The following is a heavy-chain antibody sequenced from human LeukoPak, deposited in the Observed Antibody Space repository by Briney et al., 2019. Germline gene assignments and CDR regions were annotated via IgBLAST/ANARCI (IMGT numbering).Heavy chain of an antibody. D-gene: IGHD3-9*01. CDR3: ARAREYFDWYKRSGDAFDI. CDR2: IKQDGSEK. CDR1: GFTFDDYW. V-gene: IGHV3-7*01. J-gene: IGHJ3*02. Sequence: GGSLRLSCGASGFTFDDYWMSWVRQAPGKGLEWVANIKQDGSEKYYVDSVKGRFTISRDNAKNSLYLQMNSLRAEDTAVYYCARAREYFDWYKRSGDAFDIWGQGTMVTVSS.